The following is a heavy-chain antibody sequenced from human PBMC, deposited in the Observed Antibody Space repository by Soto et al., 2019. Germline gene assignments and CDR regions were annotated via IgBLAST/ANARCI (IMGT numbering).Heavy chain of an antibody. J-gene: IGHJ6*02. CDR2: IDPSDSYT. D-gene: IGHD2-2*01. V-gene: IGHV5-10-1*01. CDR3: ASGNDIIVVPAAIPYGMDV. Sequence: GESLKIYCKGSGYSFTSYWISWVRQMPGKGLEWMGRIDPSDSYTNYSPSFQGHVTISADKSISTAYLQWSSLKASDTAMYYCASGNDIIVVPAAIPYGMDVWGQGTTVTVSS. CDR1: GYSFTSYW.